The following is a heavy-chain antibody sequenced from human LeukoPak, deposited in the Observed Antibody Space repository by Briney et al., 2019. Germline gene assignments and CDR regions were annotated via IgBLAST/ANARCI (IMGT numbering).Heavy chain of an antibody. CDR1: GGSISSYY. V-gene: IGHV4-59*01. D-gene: IGHD1-26*01. CDR3: AREMSGSYYFDY. CDR2: IYYSGST. J-gene: IGHJ4*02. Sequence: SETLSLTCTVSGGSISSYYWSWIRQPPGKGLEWIGYIYYSGSTNYNPSLKSRVTISVDTSKNQFSLKLSSVTAADTAVYYCAREMSGSYYFDYWGQGTLVTVSS.